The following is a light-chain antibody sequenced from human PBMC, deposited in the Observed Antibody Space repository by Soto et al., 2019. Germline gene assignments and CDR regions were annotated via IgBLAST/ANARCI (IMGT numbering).Light chain of an antibody. CDR1: QSVSSSY. V-gene: IGKV3D-20*02. CDR3: QQRSNWPLT. J-gene: IGKJ4*01. Sequence: EIVLTQSPGTLSLSPVERATLSCRASQSVSSSYLAWYQQKPGQAPRLLIYDASNRATGIPVRFSGSGSGTDFTLTISSLEPEDFAVYYCQQRSNWPLTFGGGTKVDIK. CDR2: DAS.